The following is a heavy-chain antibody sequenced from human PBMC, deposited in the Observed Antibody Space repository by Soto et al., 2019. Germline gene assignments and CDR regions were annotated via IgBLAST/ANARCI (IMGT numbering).Heavy chain of an antibody. CDR1: GLIFSDYD. V-gene: IGHV3-72*01. D-gene: IGHD6-19*01. J-gene: IGHJ6*02. Sequence: EVQLVESGGGLVQPGGSLRLSCAASGLIFSDYDMDWVRQAPGKGLEWVGRIRRKANSYTTEYAASVKGRFTISRDDSKNSLYLQMNILKSEDTAVYYCAMLGGWSGGSSGMDVWGQGTTVTVSS. CDR2: IRRKANSYTT. CDR3: AMLGGWSGGSSGMDV.